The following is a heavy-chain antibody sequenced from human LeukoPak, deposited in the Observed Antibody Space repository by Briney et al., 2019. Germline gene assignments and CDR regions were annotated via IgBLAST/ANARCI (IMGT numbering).Heavy chain of an antibody. V-gene: IGHV3-33*01. J-gene: IGHJ4*02. CDR3: ARDVTMIVDY. D-gene: IGHD3-22*01. CDR2: IWYNGSNK. CDR1: GFTFSSYG. Sequence: GRSLRLSCAASGFTFSSYGMHWVRQAPGRGLEWVAVIWYNGSNKYYADSVKGRFTISRDNSKNTLYLQMNSLRAEDTAVYYCARDVTMIVDYWGQGTLVTVSS.